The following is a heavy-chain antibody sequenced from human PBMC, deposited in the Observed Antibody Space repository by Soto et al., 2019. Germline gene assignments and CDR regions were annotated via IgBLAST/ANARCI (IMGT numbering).Heavy chain of an antibody. CDR3: ARSPPFSSFRGFDV. J-gene: IGHJ3*01. V-gene: IGHV4-34*02. Sequence: QVQLKQWGAGLLKPSETLSLTCAVNGGSFTGYYWTYIRQSPEKGLEWIGEVNHRGSTTYNPSLKSRVTISVDASNTQFSQNLSSVTAADTAVYYCARSPPFSSFRGFDVWGQGTMVTVSS. D-gene: IGHD6-6*01. CDR2: VNHRGST. CDR1: GGSFTGYY.